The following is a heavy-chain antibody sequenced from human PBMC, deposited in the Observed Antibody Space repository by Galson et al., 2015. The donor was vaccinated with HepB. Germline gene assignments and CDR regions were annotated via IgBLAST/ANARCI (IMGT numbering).Heavy chain of an antibody. J-gene: IGHJ3*02. CDR1: GGSISSGGYS. CDR3: ARNRVIYYDSSGYVLDAFDI. V-gene: IGHV4-30-2*01. CDR2: IYHSGST. Sequence: TLSLTCAVSGGSISSGGYSWSWIRQPPGKGLEWIGYIYHSGSTYHNPSLKSRVTISVDRSKNQFSLKLSSVTAADTAVYYCARNRVIYYDSSGYVLDAFDIWGQGTMVTVSS. D-gene: IGHD3-22*01.